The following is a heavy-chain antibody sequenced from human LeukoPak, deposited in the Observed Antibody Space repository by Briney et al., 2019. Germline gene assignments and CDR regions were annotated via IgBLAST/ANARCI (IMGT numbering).Heavy chain of an antibody. J-gene: IGHJ3*02. CDR3: ARDRYNSGYYRLDAFDI. Sequence: PSETLSLTCNVSGGSISSGGYYWSWIRQHPGKGLEWIGYIYYSGSTYYNPSLKSRVTISVDTSKNQFSLKLSSVTAADTAVYYCARDRYNSGYYRLDAFDIWGQGTMVTVSS. V-gene: IGHV4-31*03. D-gene: IGHD3-22*01. CDR1: GGSISSGGYY. CDR2: IYYSGST.